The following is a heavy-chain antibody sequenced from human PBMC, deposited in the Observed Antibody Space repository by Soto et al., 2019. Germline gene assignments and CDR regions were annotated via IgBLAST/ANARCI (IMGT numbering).Heavy chain of an antibody. V-gene: IGHV4-39*01. Sequence: SETLSLTCTVSGGSISSSSYYRGWIRQPPGKGLEWIGSIYYSGSTYYNPSLKSRVTISVDTSKNQFSLKLSSVTAADTAVYYCARQVRGVTDYYYYGMDVWGQGTTVTVSS. CDR3: ARQVRGVTDYYYYGMDV. J-gene: IGHJ6*02. CDR1: GGSISSSSYY. D-gene: IGHD3-10*01. CDR2: IYYSGST.